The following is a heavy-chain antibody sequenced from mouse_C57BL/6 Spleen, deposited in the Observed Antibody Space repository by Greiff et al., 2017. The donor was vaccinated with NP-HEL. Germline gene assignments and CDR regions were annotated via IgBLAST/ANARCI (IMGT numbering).Heavy chain of an antibody. Sequence: QVQLQQSGAELAKPGASVKLSCKASGYTFTSYWMHWVKQRPGQGLEWIGYIYPSSGYTKYNQKFKDKATLTADKSSSTAYMQLSRLTSEDSAGYRCERWDNYERGAVACRGKRALVTVS. V-gene: IGHV1-7*01. CDR2: IYPSSGYT. CDR3: ERWDNYERGAVAC. J-gene: IGHJ3*01. D-gene: IGHD2-12*01. CDR1: GYTFTSYW.